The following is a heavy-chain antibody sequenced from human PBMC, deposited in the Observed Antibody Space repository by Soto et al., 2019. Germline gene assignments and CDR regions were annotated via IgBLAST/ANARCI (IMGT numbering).Heavy chain of an antibody. CDR1: GGSTSSSNW. CDR2: AHHSGRT. J-gene: IGHJ5*02. Sequence: SETLSLTCTVSGGSTSSSNWWNWVRQSPGKGLEWIGEAHHSGRTNYNPSLKSRVTISVDKSKNHFSLKLTSVTAADTAVYYCARGGIVVVPARGWFVPWGQGTLVTVSS. CDR3: ARGGIVVVPARGWFVP. D-gene: IGHD2-2*01. V-gene: IGHV4-4*02.